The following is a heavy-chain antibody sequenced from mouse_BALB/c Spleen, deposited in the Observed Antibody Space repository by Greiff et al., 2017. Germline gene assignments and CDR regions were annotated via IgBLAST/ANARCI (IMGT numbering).Heavy chain of an antibody. Sequence: ESGPGILQPSQTLSLTCSFSGFSLSTYGIGVGWIRQPSGKGLEWLAHIWWNDNKYYNTALKSRLTISKDTSNNQVFLKIASVDTADTATYYCARILDYGSSPWFAYWGQGTLVTVSA. J-gene: IGHJ3*01. CDR3: ARILDYGSSPWFAY. V-gene: IGHV8-11*01. CDR2: IWWNDNK. CDR1: GFSLSTYGIG. D-gene: IGHD1-1*01.